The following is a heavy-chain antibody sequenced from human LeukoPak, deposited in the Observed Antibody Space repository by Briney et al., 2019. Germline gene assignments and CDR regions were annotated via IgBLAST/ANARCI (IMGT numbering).Heavy chain of an antibody. CDR1: GFTFSSYN. Sequence: GGSLRLSCAASGFTFSSYNMNWVRQAPGKGLEWVSSISSSGTYIYYADSVKGRFTISRDNSKNTLYLQMNSLRAEDTAVYYCARSAGRGYSYGKGFTSWGQGTLVTVSS. CDR3: ARSAGRGYSYGKGFTS. V-gene: IGHV3-21*01. J-gene: IGHJ5*02. D-gene: IGHD5-18*01. CDR2: ISSSGTYI.